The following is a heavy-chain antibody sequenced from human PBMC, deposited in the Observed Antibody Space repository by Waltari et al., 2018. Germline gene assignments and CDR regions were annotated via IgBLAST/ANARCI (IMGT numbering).Heavy chain of an antibody. J-gene: IGHJ6*03. D-gene: IGHD6-13*01. Sequence: QVQLQESGPGLVKPSETLSLTCTVSGGSISSHYWSWIRPPPGKGLEWIGYIYYSGSTNYNPSLKSRVTISVDTSKNQFSLKLSSVTAADTAVYYCARGRSWDYYYYYMDVWGKGTTVTVSS. CDR2: IYYSGST. V-gene: IGHV4-59*11. CDR3: ARGRSWDYYYYYMDV. CDR1: GGSISSHY.